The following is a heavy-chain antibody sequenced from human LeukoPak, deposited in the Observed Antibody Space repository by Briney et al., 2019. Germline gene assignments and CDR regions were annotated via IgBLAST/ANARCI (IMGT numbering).Heavy chain of an antibody. CDR2: ISAYNGNT. D-gene: IGHD5-24*01. V-gene: IGHV1-18*01. J-gene: IGHJ4*02. Sequence: ASVTVSCKSSGYTFTSYGISWVRQAPGQGLEWMGWISAYNGNTHYAQKLQGRVTMTTDTSTSTVYMELSSLRSEDTAVYYCARDMGRGRWLQFGFDYWGQGTLVTVSS. CDR3: ARDMGRGRWLQFGFDY. CDR1: GYTFTSYG.